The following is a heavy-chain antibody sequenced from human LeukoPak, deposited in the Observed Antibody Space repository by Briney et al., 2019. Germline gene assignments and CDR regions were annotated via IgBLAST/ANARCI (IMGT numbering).Heavy chain of an antibody. CDR2: IYSGGST. Sequence: GGSLRVSCAASGFTFSDYYMSWIRQAPGNGLEWVSVIYSGGSTYYADSVKGRFTISRDNSKNTLYLQMNSLRAEDTAVYYCARDRDSSSWYDAWGQGTLVTVSS. J-gene: IGHJ5*02. CDR3: ARDRDSSSWYDA. D-gene: IGHD6-13*01. CDR1: GFTFSDYY. V-gene: IGHV3-66*01.